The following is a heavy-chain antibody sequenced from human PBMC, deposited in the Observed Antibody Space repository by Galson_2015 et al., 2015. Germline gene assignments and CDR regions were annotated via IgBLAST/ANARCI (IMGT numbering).Heavy chain of an antibody. Sequence: SLRLSCAASGFTFSSYGMHWVRQAPGKGLEWVAVISYDGSNKYYADSVKGRFTISRDNSKNTLYLRMNSLRAEDTAVYYCAKPGSGYDYYFDYWGQGTLVTVSS. CDR2: ISYDGSNK. D-gene: IGHD5-12*01. CDR1: GFTFSSYG. J-gene: IGHJ4*02. CDR3: AKPGSGYDYYFDY. V-gene: IGHV3-30*18.